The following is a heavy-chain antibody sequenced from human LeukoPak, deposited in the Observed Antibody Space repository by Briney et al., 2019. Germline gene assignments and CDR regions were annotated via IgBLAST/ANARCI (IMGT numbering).Heavy chain of an antibody. Sequence: ASVKVSCKASGYTFTSYYMHWVRQAPGQGLEWMGIINPSGGSTSYAQKFQGRVTMTRDTSTSTVYMELSSLRSEDTAVYCGARDLDYYDSSGYFDYWGQGTLVTVSS. CDR2: INPSGGST. J-gene: IGHJ4*02. D-gene: IGHD3-22*01. V-gene: IGHV1-46*01. CDR1: GYTFTSYY. CDR3: ARDLDYYDSSGYFDY.